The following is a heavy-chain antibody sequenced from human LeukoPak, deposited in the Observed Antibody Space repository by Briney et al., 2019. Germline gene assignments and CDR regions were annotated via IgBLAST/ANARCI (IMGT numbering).Heavy chain of an antibody. V-gene: IGHV3-23*01. CDR2: ISGSGGST. CDR3: AKGSFPIPDEYSGSSFDY. J-gene: IGHJ4*02. Sequence: GGSLRLPCAASGFTFSSYAMSWVRQAPGKGLEWVSAISGSGGSTYYADSVKGRFTISRDNSKNTLYLQMNSLRAEDTAVYYCAKGSFPIPDEYSGSSFDYWGQGTLVTVSS. D-gene: IGHD1-26*01. CDR1: GFTFSSYA.